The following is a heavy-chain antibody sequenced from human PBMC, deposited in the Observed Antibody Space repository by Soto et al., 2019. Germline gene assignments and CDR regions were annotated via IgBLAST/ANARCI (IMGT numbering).Heavy chain of an antibody. CDR1: GYSFTTYG. CDR2: ISAYNGNT. V-gene: IGHV1-18*01. J-gene: IGHJ4*02. Sequence: QVQLVQSGAEVKKPGASVKVSCKASGYSFTTYGISWVRQAPGQGLEWMGWISAYNGNTNYAQKFQGRVTMTTDTSTRTAYMALRSLRSDDTAVYYCARDLGYGGNSSWGQGNLVTVSS. CDR3: ARDLGYGGNSS. D-gene: IGHD4-17*01.